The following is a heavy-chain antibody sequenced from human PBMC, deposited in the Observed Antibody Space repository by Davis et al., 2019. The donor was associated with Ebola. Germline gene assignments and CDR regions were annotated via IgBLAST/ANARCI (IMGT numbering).Heavy chain of an antibody. V-gene: IGHV4-34*09. Sequence: MPSETLSLTCAVYGGSFSGYYWSWIRQPPGKGLEWIGYIYYSGSTSYNPSLGSRVTISLDTSKNQFSLKLSSVTAADTAVYYCARHSSSSRGWFDPWGQGTLVTVSS. CDR3: ARHSSSSRGWFDP. CDR2: IYYSGST. CDR1: GGSFSGYY. J-gene: IGHJ5*02. D-gene: IGHD6-13*01.